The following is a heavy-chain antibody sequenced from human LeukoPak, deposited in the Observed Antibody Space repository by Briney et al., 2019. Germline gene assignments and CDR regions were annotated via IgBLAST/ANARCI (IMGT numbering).Heavy chain of an antibody. J-gene: IGHJ4*02. CDR1: GFTFNNYA. CDR3: AKFSCSGGDCSYYFDS. Sequence: GGSLRLSCAASGFTFNNYAMSWVRQAPGKGLEWVSGISGLGGSTHYADSLKGRFTISRDNSKNTLYLEIISLRAEDTAVYYCAKFSCSGGDCSYYFDSWGQGTLVTVSS. D-gene: IGHD2-21*02. CDR2: ISGLGGST. V-gene: IGHV3-23*01.